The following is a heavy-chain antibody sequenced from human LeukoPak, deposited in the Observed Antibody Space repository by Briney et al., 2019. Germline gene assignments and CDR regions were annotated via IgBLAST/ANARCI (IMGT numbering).Heavy chain of an antibody. V-gene: IGHV4-59*08. Sequence: SETLSLTCIVSGGSINNHYWTWICQTPGRGLEWIGDIHYTGTTKYNPSLKSRVTISIDTSKNQFSLELSSVTATDTAVYFCATNRAGTYDRPFDIWGQGTMVTVSS. J-gene: IGHJ3*02. D-gene: IGHD1-26*01. CDR2: IHYTGTT. CDR1: GGSINNHY. CDR3: ATNRAGTYDRPFDI.